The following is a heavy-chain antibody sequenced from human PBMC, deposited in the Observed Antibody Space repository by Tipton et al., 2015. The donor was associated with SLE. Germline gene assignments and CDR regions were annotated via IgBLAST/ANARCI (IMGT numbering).Heavy chain of an antibody. CDR2: VSYDGSNP. CDR3: VRDWIATPGRGDY. D-gene: IGHD6-13*01. V-gene: IGHV3-30*04. CDR1: GISFSNYA. J-gene: IGHJ4*02. Sequence: SLRLSCVASGISFSNYAMHWVRQAPGKGLEWVAVVSYDGSNPYYADSVKGRFTISRDNSKNTLYLQMNSLRGDDTALYYCVRDWIATPGRGDYWGQGTLVTVSS.